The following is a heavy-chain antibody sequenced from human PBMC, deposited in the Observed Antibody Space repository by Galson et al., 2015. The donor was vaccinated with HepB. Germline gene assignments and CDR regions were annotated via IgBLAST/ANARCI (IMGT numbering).Heavy chain of an antibody. D-gene: IGHD6-6*01. CDR3: AREGYSSSSNGYFDH. CDR1: GDSIISPHYY. J-gene: IGHJ4*02. V-gene: IGHV4-30-4*01. Sequence: TLSLTCTVSGDSIISPHYYWSWIRQPPGKGLAWIAYIYHSGVTNYNPSLESRVTISVDTSKNQFSLRLSSVTAADTAMYYCAREGYSSSSNGYFDHWGQGIQVTVSS. CDR2: IYHSGVT.